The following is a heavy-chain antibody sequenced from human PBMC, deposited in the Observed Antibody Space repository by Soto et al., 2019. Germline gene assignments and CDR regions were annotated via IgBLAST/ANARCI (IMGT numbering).Heavy chain of an antibody. CDR1: GCTFTSYG. V-gene: IGHV1-18*01. D-gene: IGHD3-3*01. CDR2: ISAYNGNT. CDR3: ARVDYDFWSGYYSSMGYYFDY. Sequence: ASVKVSCKASGCTFTSYGISWVRQAPGQGLEWMGWISAYNGNTNYAQKLQGRVTMTTDTSTSTAYMELRSLRSDDTAVYYCARVDYDFWSGYYSSMGYYFDYWGQGTLVTVSS. J-gene: IGHJ4*02.